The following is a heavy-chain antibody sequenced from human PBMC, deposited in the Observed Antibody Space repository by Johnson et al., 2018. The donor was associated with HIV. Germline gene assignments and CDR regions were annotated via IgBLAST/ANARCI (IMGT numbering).Heavy chain of an antibody. CDR2: IGTGGDT. Sequence: VQLVESGGGVVQPGRSLRASCAASGFTFTTYDMHWVRQGTGKGLEWVSGIGTGGDTHYPDSVKGRFTISRENAKNSLYLQMGSLRAEDMAVYYCARDAVTPIWGQGTMVTVSS. J-gene: IGHJ3*02. V-gene: IGHV3-13*01. D-gene: IGHD4-17*01. CDR3: ARDAVTPI. CDR1: GFTFTTYD.